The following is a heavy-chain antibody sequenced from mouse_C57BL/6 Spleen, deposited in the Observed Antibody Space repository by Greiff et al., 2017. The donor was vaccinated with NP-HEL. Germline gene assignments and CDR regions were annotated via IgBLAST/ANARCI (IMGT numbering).Heavy chain of an antibody. V-gene: IGHV5-4*01. CDR3: AREGYGDDRGYYFDY. D-gene: IGHD2-2*01. CDR2: ISDGGSYT. Sequence: EVKVVESGGGLVKPGGSLKLSCAASGFTFSSYAMSWVRQTPEKRLEWVATISDGGSYTYYPDNVKGRFTISRDNAKNNLYLQMSHLKSEDTAMYYCAREGYGDDRGYYFDYWGQGTTLTVSS. J-gene: IGHJ2*01. CDR1: GFTFSSYA.